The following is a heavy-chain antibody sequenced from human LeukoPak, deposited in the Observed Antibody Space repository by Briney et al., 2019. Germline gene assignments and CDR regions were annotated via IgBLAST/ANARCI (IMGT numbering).Heavy chain of an antibody. Sequence: PSETLSLTCTVSGGSVSSYYWSWIRQPPGKGLEWVGYIYFSGSTNYNPSLKSRITISVDTSKNQFSLKLSSVTAADTAVYYCARDQAYYDFWSGYPYYYYYGMDVWGQGTKVTVSS. D-gene: IGHD3-3*01. CDR1: GGSVSSYY. V-gene: IGHV4-59*02. J-gene: IGHJ6*02. CDR3: ARDQAYYDFWSGYPYYYYYGMDV. CDR2: IYFSGST.